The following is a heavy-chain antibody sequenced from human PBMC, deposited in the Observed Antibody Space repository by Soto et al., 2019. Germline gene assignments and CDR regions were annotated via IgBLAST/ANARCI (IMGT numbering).Heavy chain of an antibody. V-gene: IGHV4-30-2*01. CDR2: MYHSGST. CDR3: ARVPDY. J-gene: IGHJ4*02. D-gene: IGHD2-2*01. Sequence: QLQLQESGSGLVKPSQTLSLTCAVSGGSISSGGYSWSWIQQPPGKGLEWIGYMYHSGSTYYNPSPXSXXTISIDRSKNQFSLKRSSVTAADTAVYYCARVPDYWGQGILVTVSS. CDR1: GGSISSGGYS.